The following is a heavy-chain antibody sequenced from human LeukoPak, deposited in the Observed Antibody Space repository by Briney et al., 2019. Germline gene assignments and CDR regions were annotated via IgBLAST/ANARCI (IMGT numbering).Heavy chain of an antibody. D-gene: IGHD2-2*01. Sequence: PGGSLRLSCAASGFTFSSYGMPWVRQAPGKGLEWVAFIRYDGSNKYYVDSVKGRFTISRDNSKNTLYLQMNSLRAEDTAVYYCAKDGPVFCSSTSCYVLDYWGQGTLVTVSS. CDR3: AKDGPVFCSSTSCYVLDY. CDR2: IRYDGSNK. J-gene: IGHJ4*02. V-gene: IGHV3-30*02. CDR1: GFTFSSYG.